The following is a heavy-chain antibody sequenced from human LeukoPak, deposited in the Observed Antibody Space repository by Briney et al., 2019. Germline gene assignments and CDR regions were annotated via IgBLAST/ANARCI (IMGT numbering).Heavy chain of an antibody. CDR3: ARGWYSGSYFDY. CDR2: ISHSGST. D-gene: IGHD1-26*01. CDR1: GGSFSGYY. Sequence: SETLSLTCAVYGGSFSGYYWSWIRQPPGKGLEWIGEISHSGSTNYNPSLKSRVTISVDTSKNQFSLKLSSVTAADTAVYYCARGWYSGSYFDYWGQGTLVTVSS. V-gene: IGHV4-34*01. J-gene: IGHJ4*02.